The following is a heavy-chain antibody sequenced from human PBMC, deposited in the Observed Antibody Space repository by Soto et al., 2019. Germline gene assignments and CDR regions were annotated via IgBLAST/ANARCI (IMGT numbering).Heavy chain of an antibody. V-gene: IGHV4-39*01. Sequence: PSETLSLTCTVSSGSISVTNVFWGWVRQPPGKGLEWIGNIDYSGTAYFSPSLATRVTFHVDTSKNQFSLTLYSVTAADTAVYYCERITGRHIDYWGQGILVTVSS. CDR3: ERITGRHIDY. CDR2: IDYSGTA. D-gene: IGHD1-20*01. J-gene: IGHJ4*02. CDR1: SGSISVTNVF.